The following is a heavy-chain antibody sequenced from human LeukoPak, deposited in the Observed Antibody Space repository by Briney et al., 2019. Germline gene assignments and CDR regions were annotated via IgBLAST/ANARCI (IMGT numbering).Heavy chain of an antibody. D-gene: IGHD3-3*01. CDR1: GFTFSTYN. Sequence: GGSLRLSCAASGFTFSTYNMNWVRQAPGKGLEWVSSISGSSSYIYYADSVKGRFSISRDNAKNSLYLQMNSLRAEDTAVYYCARDSGTVLRFLEWSLNWFDPWGQGTLVTVSS. CDR2: ISGSSSYI. J-gene: IGHJ5*02. V-gene: IGHV3-21*01. CDR3: ARDSGTVLRFLEWSLNWFDP.